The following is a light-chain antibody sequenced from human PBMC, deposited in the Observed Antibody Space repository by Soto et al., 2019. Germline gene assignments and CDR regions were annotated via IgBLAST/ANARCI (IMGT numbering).Light chain of an antibody. V-gene: IGKV1-5*03. Sequence: DIQMTQSPSTLSASVGDRVTITCRASQSISSWLAWYQQKPGKAPKSLIYKASSLESGVPSRFSGSGSGTEFTLTISSLQPDDFETYHCQEYLSYPITFGQGTRLEIK. CDR3: QEYLSYPIT. CDR1: QSISSW. CDR2: KAS. J-gene: IGKJ5*01.